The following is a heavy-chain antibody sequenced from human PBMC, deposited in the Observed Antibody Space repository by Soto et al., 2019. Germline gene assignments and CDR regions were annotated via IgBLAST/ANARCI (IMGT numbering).Heavy chain of an antibody. V-gene: IGHV3-15*01. Sequence: GGSLRLSCAASGFTFSNAWMSWVRQAPGKGLEWVGRIKSKTDGGTTDYAAPVKGRFTISRDDSKNTLYLQMNSLKTEDTAVYYCTTGAVVVVPAAIGGDYYYYYMDVWGKGTTVTVSS. D-gene: IGHD2-2*02. J-gene: IGHJ6*03. CDR2: IKSKTDGGTT. CDR1: GFTFSNAW. CDR3: TTGAVVVVPAAIGGDYYYYYMDV.